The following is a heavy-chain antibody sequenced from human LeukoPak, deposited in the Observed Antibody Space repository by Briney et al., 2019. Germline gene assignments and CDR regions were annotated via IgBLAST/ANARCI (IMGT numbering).Heavy chain of an antibody. V-gene: IGHV4-61*02. D-gene: IGHD1-26*01. Sequence: PSQTLSLTCSVSGDSISSGSFYWSWIRQPAGRGLEWIGRIYPSGSTNYNPSLKSRVTISLDTSKNQFSLKLSSVTAADTAVYYCARDLKRSRYRIVGATTSGFDYWGQGTLVTVSS. CDR3: ARDLKRSRYRIVGATTSGFDY. CDR1: GDSISSGSFY. J-gene: IGHJ4*02. CDR2: IYPSGST.